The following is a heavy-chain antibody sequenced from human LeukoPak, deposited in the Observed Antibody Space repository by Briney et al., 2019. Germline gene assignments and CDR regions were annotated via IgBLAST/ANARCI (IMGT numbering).Heavy chain of an antibody. CDR2: ISDSGGST. CDR3: ANLHTVSSSVP. CDR1: GFTFSTYG. D-gene: IGHD6-6*01. J-gene: IGHJ4*02. V-gene: IGHV3-23*01. Sequence: PGGSLRLSCAASGFTFSTYGMNWVRQGPGKGLEWVSGISDSGGSTYYADSVRGRFTISRDNSKNTLYLQMNSLRAEDTAVYYCANLHTVSSSVPWGQGTLVTVSS.